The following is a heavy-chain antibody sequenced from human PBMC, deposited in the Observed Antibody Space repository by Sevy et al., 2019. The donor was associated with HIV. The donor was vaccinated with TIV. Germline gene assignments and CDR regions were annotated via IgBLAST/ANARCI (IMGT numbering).Heavy chain of an antibody. Sequence: GGSLRLSCAASGLNVSDYFMSWIRQAPGKRPEWVSYISSSGTIIYYEDPVKGRFTISRDKAKNSLYLKMNSLRAEDTAIYYCARDLASGSFFSLYFDYWGQGTLVTVSS. CDR2: ISSSGTII. CDR3: ARDLASGSFFSLYFDY. D-gene: IGHD3-10*01. V-gene: IGHV3-11*01. J-gene: IGHJ4*02. CDR1: GLNVSDYF.